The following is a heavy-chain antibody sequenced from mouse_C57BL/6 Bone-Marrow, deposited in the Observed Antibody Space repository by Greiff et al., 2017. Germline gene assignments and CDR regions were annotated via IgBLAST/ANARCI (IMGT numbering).Heavy chain of an antibody. J-gene: IGHJ2*01. D-gene: IGHD4-1*01. Sequence: QVQLKESGPGLVQPSQSLSITCTVSGFSLTSYGVHWVRQSPGKGLEWLGVIWSGGSTDYNAAFISRLSISQDNSKSQVFFKMNSLQADDTAIYYCAIGGGLSGTEFDYWGQGTTLTVSS. CDR1: GFSLTSYG. CDR2: IWSGGST. CDR3: AIGGGLSGTEFDY. V-gene: IGHV2-2*01.